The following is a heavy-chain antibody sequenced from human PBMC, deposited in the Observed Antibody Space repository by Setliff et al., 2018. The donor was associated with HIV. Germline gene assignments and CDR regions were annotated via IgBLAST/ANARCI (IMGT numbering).Heavy chain of an antibody. CDR1: GYSFTSYW. CDR2: IHPADSNT. CDR3: ARRQDSSGYKLYNGDAFDI. D-gene: IGHD3-22*01. Sequence: PGESLKISCKGSGYSFTSYWIGWVRQMPGKGLEWMGIIHPADSNTRYSPSFQGQVTISADKSISTAYLQWSSLKASDTAMYYCARRQDSSGYKLYNGDAFDIWGQGTMVTVSS. J-gene: IGHJ3*02. V-gene: IGHV5-51*01.